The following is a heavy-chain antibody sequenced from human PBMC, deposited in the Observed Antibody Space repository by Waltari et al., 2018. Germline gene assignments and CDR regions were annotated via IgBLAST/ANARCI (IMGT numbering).Heavy chain of an antibody. J-gene: IGHJ4*02. CDR1: GFRFDDYA. V-gene: IGHV3-9*01. CDR2: IGWNSGAI. Sequence: EVQLVTSGGGLVQPGRSLRLACVGSGFRFDDYAMYWVRQRPGEGLEWLSGIGWNSGAIGYADSVRGRFRTYRDNARKSLYLQMGRLRPEDTALYYCVKGGWGFGAFYEQHWGQGIQVTVSS. D-gene: IGHD3-10*01. CDR3: VKGGWGFGAFYEQH.